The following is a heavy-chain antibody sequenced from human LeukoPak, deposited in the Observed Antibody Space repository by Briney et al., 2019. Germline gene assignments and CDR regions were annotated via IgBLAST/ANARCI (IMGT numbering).Heavy chain of an antibody. V-gene: IGHV4-31*03. CDR3: ARDWRDGYNWLYYFDY. CDR2: MYYSGST. D-gene: IGHD5-24*01. J-gene: IGHJ4*02. Sequence: SETLSLTCTVSGGSISSGGYYWSWIRQHPGRGLEWIGYMYYSGSTYYSPSLKSRVSISVDTSKNHFSLKLSSVTAADTAVYYCARDWRDGYNWLYYFDYWGQGTLVTVSS. CDR1: GGSISSGGYY.